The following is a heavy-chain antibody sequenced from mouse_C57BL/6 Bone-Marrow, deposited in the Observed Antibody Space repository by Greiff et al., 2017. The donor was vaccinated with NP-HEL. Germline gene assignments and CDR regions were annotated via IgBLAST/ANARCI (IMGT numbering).Heavy chain of an antibody. J-gene: IGHJ4*01. V-gene: IGHV1-55*01. Sequence: VQLQQSGAELVKPGASVKMSCKASGYTFTSYWITWVKQRPGQGLEWIEDIYPGSGSTNYNEKFKSKATLTVDTSSSTAYMQLSSLTSEDSAVYYCARWGLYYAMDYWGQGTSVTVSS. CDR1: GYTFTSYW. CDR3: ARWGLYYAMDY. CDR2: IYPGSGST.